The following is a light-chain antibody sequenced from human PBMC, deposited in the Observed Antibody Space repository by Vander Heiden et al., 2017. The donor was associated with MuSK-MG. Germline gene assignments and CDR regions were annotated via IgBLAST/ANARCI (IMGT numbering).Light chain of an antibody. V-gene: IGKV1-NL1*01. CDR3: QQYYSPPYT. CDR1: QGIRNS. J-gene: IGKJ2*01. CDR2: AAS. Sequence: DIQMTQSPSSLSASVGDRVTITCRASQGIRNSLAWYQQKPGEAPKVLLYAASRLESGVPSRFSGSGSGTDYTLTISSLQPEDSATYYCQQYYSPPYTFGQGTKVEIK.